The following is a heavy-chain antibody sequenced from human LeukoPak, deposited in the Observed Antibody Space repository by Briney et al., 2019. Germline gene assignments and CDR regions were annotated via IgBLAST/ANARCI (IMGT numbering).Heavy chain of an antibody. D-gene: IGHD3-9*01. V-gene: IGHV4-38-2*01. CDR3: ASLRYFDWLFLFDY. CDR2: IYHSGST. Sequence: SETLSLTCAVSGYSISSGYYWGWIRQPPGKGLEWIGSIYHSGSTYYNPSLKSRVTISVDTSKNQFSLKLSSVTAADTAVYYCASLRYFDWLFLFDYWGQGTLLTVSS. CDR1: GYSISSGYY. J-gene: IGHJ4*02.